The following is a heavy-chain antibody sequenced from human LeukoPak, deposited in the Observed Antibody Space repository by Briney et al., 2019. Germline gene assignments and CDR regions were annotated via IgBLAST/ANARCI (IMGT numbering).Heavy chain of an antibody. J-gene: IGHJ6*02. CDR1: GFTFDDSA. CDR2: ISWSGGDI. D-gene: IGHD3-16*01. Sequence: GRSLRLSCAASGFTFDDSAMHWVRQVAGKGPEWVSGISWSGGDIIYADSVKGRFTISRDNAKNSLYLQMNSLRAEDTAVYYCAREMITFSMDVWGQGTTVTVSS. V-gene: IGHV3-9*01. CDR3: AREMITFSMDV.